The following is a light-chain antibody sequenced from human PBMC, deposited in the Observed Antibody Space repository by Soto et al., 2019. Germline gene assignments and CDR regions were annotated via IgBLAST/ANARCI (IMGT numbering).Light chain of an antibody. CDR3: QSYDSSLSGYV. Sequence: QSVLTQPPSVSGAPGQRVTISCTGSSSNIGAGYDVHWYQQLPGTAPKLLIYGNSNRPSGVPDRFSGSKSGTSASLAITGLQAEDEADYYLQSYDSSLSGYVFGPGTKLTVL. J-gene: IGLJ1*01. V-gene: IGLV1-40*01. CDR2: GNS. CDR1: SSNIGAGYD.